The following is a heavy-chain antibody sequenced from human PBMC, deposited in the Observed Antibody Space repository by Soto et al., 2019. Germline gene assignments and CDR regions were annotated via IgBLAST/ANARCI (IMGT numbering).Heavy chain of an antibody. D-gene: IGHD6-19*01. J-gene: IGHJ4*02. CDR1: GFTFGDYA. Sequence: SLRLSCRASGFTFGDYAMTWVRQAPGKGLEWVGFIRSKAYGGTTEYAASVKGRFTISRDDSKSIAYLQMNSLKTEDTAVYYCTSSFSAWPSDNWGQGTLVTVFS. CDR2: IRSKAYGGTT. V-gene: IGHV3-49*04. CDR3: TSSFSAWPSDN.